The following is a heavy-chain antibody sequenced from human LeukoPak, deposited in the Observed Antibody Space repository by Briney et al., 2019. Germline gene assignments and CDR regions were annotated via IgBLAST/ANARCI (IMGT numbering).Heavy chain of an antibody. CDR1: GFTFSSYG. V-gene: IGHV3-30*02. CDR3: AKDYYDSSGYYLGRPFDI. J-gene: IGHJ3*02. Sequence: PGGFLRLSCAASGFTFSSYGMHWVRQAPGKGLEWVAFIRYDGSNKYYADSVKGRFTISRDNSKNTLYLQMNSLRPEDTAVYYCAKDYYDSSGYYLGRPFDIWGQGTMVIVSS. D-gene: IGHD3-22*01. CDR2: IRYDGSNK.